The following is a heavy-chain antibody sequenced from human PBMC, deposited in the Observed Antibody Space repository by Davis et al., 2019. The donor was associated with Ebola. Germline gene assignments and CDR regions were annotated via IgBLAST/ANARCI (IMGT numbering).Heavy chain of an antibody. D-gene: IGHD3-3*01. CDR2: ISSSGSTI. CDR3: ARDALYYDFWSGYPDY. Sequence: GESLKISCAASGFTFSDYYMSWIRQAPGKGLEWVSYISSSGSTIYYADSVKGRFTISMDNAKNSLYLQMNSLRAEDTAVYYCARDALYYDFWSGYPDYWGQGTLVTVSS. J-gene: IGHJ4*02. V-gene: IGHV3-11*01. CDR1: GFTFSDYY.